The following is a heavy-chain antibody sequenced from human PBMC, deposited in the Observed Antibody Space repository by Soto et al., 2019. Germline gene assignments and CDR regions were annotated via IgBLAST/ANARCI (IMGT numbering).Heavy chain of an antibody. CDR1: VYSISIGYY. V-gene: IGHV4-38-2*02. Sequence: PSETLSITCTFSVYSISIGYYWNWIRQAPGKGLEWIGSISHSGTSFYNPSLGSRVTISMDTSNNHFSLKLNSLTATDTAVYYCERASGGHSGWFDPWGQGTMVTVSS. CDR3: ERASGGHSGWFDP. CDR2: ISHSGTS. J-gene: IGHJ5*02. D-gene: IGHD2-21*02.